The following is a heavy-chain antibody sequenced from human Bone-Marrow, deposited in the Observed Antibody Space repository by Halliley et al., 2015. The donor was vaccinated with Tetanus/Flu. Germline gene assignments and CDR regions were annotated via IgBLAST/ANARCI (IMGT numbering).Heavy chain of an antibody. V-gene: IGHV4-31*03. CDR3: ASGRDGYRDAFDI. CDR1: GGSISSGGHF. D-gene: IGHD5-12*01. CDR2: MYYSGST. Sequence: TLSLTCSVSGGSISSGGHFWNWIRQHPEKGLEWIGYMYYSGSTYFNPSLQSRLTMSVDTSKNQFSLKLSSMTAADTAVYYCASGRDGYRDAFDIWGQGTMVTVSS. J-gene: IGHJ3*02.